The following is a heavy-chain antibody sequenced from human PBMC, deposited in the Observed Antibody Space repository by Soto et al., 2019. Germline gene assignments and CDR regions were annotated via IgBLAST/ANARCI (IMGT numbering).Heavy chain of an antibody. CDR3: ARGNYYDSSGYLRGNRAFEI. CDR1: GYTFTSYA. Sequence: GASVKVSCKASGYTFTSYAMHWVRQAPGQRLEWMGWINAGNGNTKYSQKFQGRVTITRDTSASTAYMELSSLRSEDTAVYYCARGNYYDSSGYLRGNRAFEIWGQGTMVTVSS. CDR2: INAGNGNT. D-gene: IGHD3-22*01. V-gene: IGHV1-3*01. J-gene: IGHJ3*02.